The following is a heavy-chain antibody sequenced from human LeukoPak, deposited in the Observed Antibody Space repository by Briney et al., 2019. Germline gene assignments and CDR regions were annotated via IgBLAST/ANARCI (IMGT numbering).Heavy chain of an antibody. Sequence: SETLSLTCTVSGGSISSSSYYWGWIRQPPGEGLEWIGSIYYSGSTYYNPSLKSRVTISVDTSKNQFSLKLSSVTAADTAVYYCARRDSDFAFDIWGQGTMVTVSS. D-gene: IGHD3-3*01. CDR2: IYYSGST. V-gene: IGHV4-39*01. J-gene: IGHJ3*02. CDR1: GGSISSSSYY. CDR3: ARRDSDFAFDI.